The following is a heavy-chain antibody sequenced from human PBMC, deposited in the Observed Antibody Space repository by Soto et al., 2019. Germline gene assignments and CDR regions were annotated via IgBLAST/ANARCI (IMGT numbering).Heavy chain of an antibody. Sequence: TLSLTCTVSGGSVSSGNYYWSWIRQPPGKGLEWIGYFYYTGSTNYNPSLKSRVTISIDASKNQFSLRLSSVTAADTAVYYCARGYGRNFDYWGQGTLVTVSS. CDR1: GGSVSSGNYY. D-gene: IGHD5-18*01. J-gene: IGHJ4*02. CDR2: FYYTGST. CDR3: ARGYGRNFDY. V-gene: IGHV4-61*01.